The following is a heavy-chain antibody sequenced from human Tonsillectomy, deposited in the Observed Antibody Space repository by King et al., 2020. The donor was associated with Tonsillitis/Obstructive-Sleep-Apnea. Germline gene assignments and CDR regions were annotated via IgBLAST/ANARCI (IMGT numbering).Heavy chain of an antibody. Sequence: VQLVQSGAEVKKPGASVKVSCKASGYTFTSYYIYWVRQAPGQGLEWLGMINPSVGSTTYAQKFQGRVTMTRGTSTNTVYMELGSLRSEDTALYYCARDLHSDYGVTLNAFDIWGPGTMVTVSS. CDR2: INPSVGST. J-gene: IGHJ3*02. CDR1: GYTFTSYY. V-gene: IGHV1-46*01. CDR3: ARDLHSDYGVTLNAFDI. D-gene: IGHD4-17*01.